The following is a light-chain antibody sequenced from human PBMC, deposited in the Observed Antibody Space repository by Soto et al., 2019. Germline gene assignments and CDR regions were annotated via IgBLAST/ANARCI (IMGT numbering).Light chain of an antibody. CDR2: DVI. CDR1: ISDVGGYNY. V-gene: IGLV2-14*01. J-gene: IGLJ2*01. Sequence: QSALTQPASVSGSPGQSITISCTGTISDVGGYNYVSWYQQHPGKAPKLMIYDVISRPSGVSNRFSGSKSGNTASLTISGLQAEDEAEYYCSSYASSSTYVLFGGGTKLTVL. CDR3: SSYASSSTYVL.